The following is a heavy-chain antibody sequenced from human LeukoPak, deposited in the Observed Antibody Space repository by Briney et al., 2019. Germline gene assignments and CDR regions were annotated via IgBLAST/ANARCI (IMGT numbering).Heavy chain of an antibody. CDR2: IYTSGST. D-gene: IGHD3-22*01. V-gene: IGHV4-61*02. J-gene: IGHJ3*02. CDR1: GGSISSGSYY. CDR3: AIVKGYDAFDI. Sequence: SETLSLTCTVSGGSISSGSYYWSWIRQPAGKGLEWIGRIYTSGSTNYNPSLKSRVTISVDTSKNQFSLKLSSVTAADTAVYYCAIVKGYDAFDIWGQGTMVTVSS.